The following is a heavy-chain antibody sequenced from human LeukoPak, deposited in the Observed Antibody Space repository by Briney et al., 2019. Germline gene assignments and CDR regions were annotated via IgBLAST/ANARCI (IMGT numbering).Heavy chain of an antibody. J-gene: IGHJ4*02. CDR2: IYSGGST. Sequence: PGGSLRLSCAASGFTVSSNYMSWVRQAPGKGLEWVSVIYSGGSTYYADSVKGRFTISRDNSKNTLYLQMNSLRAEDTAVYYCARDPVVTGGRASTFDYWGQGTLVTVSS. CDR3: ARDPVVTGGRASTFDY. CDR1: GFTVSSNY. V-gene: IGHV3-66*01. D-gene: IGHD2-15*01.